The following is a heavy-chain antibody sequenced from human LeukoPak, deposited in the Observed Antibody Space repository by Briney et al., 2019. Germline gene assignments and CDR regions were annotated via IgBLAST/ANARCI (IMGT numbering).Heavy chain of an antibody. CDR2: IYPSDSDT. CDR3: ARQCCRGASPGFDP. V-gene: IGHV5-51*01. D-gene: IGHD3-10*01. J-gene: IGHJ5*02. Sequence: GESLKISCKGSGYTFTDYWIAWVRQMPGKGLEWMGIIYPSDSDTRYSPSFQGQVTFSADKSINTAHLQWSSLRASDTAIYYCARQCCRGASPGFDPWGQGTLVTVSS. CDR1: GYTFTDYW.